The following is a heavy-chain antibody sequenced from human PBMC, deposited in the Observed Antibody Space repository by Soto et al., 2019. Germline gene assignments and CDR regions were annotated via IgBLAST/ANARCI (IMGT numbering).Heavy chain of an antibody. V-gene: IGHV4-30-4*01. CDR1: GGSISSGDYY. Sequence: QVQLQESGPGLVKPSQTLSLTCTVSGGSISSGDYYWSWIRQPPGKGLEWIGYIYYSGSTYYNPSLKSRVTISVEPSKNQFSLKLSSVTAADTAVYYCARDCGSGYSVDAFDIWGQGTMVTVSS. CDR2: IYYSGST. J-gene: IGHJ3*02. CDR3: ARDCGSGYSVDAFDI. D-gene: IGHD3-22*01.